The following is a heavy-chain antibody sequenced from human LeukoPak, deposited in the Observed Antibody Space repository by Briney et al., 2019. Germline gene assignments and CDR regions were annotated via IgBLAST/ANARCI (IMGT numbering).Heavy chain of an antibody. D-gene: IGHD5-18*01. CDR1: GFTFDDYA. CDR2: ISWNSGSI. J-gene: IGHJ3*02. CDR3: AKGQTMVTHGGAFDI. V-gene: IGHV3-9*01. Sequence: QPGGSLRLSCAAPGFTFDDYAMHWVRQAPGKGLEWVSGISWNSGSIGYADSVKGRFTISRDNAKNSLYLQMNSLRAEDTALYYCAKGQTMVTHGGAFDIWGQGTMVTVSS.